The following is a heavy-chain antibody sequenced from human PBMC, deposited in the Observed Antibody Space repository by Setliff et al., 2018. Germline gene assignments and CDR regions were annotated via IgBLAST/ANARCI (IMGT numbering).Heavy chain of an antibody. CDR3: ARDRPFVVVTATQASFDY. V-gene: IGHV1-18*01. Sequence: ASVKVSCKTSGYTFTNYDINWVRQAPGRGLEWRGWINAYAQKFRGRVTMTTDASTSTAYMELWSLRSDDTAVYYCARDRPFVVVTATQASFDYWGQGTLVTVSS. D-gene: IGHD2-21*02. J-gene: IGHJ4*02. CDR1: GYTFTNYD. CDR2: INA.